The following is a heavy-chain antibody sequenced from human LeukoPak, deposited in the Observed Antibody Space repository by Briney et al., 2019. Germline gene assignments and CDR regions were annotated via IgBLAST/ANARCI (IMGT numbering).Heavy chain of an antibody. J-gene: IGHJ6*03. CDR3: AKMAGSTIFGVVNGRDYYMDV. D-gene: IGHD3-3*01. V-gene: IGHV3-74*01. Sequence: PGGSLRLSRAGSGFNFSSYWMHWVRQAPGKGLVWVSRINTDGSSTSYADSVRGRFTISRDNAKNTLDLQMNSLRAEDTAVYYCAKMAGSTIFGVVNGRDYYMDVWGKGTTVTVSS. CDR2: INTDGSST. CDR1: GFNFSSYW.